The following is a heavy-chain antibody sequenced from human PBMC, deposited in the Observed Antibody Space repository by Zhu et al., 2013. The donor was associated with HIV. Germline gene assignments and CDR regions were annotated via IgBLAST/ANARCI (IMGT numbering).Heavy chain of an antibody. Sequence: QVQLVQSGDEVKTPGASVKVSCKTSGYTFTNYGISWVRQAPGQGLEYMGWINCNDGDTKYAQKFQGRVTMTSDTSISTAYMDLHSLTSDDTAVYFCAREGLTGRWSGHDGVDIWGQGTMVTVSS. CDR1: GYTFTNYG. D-gene: IGHD3-3*01. CDR2: INCNDGDT. CDR3: AREGLTGRWSGHDGVDI. J-gene: IGHJ3*02. V-gene: IGHV1-18*01.